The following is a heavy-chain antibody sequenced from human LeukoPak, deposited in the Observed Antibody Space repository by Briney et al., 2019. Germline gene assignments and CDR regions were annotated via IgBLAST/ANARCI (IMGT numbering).Heavy chain of an antibody. D-gene: IGHD1-26*01. CDR2: INSDGSST. J-gene: IGHJ4*02. V-gene: IGHV3-74*01. CDR3: ARFHEVGPFDY. Sequence: PGGSLRLSCAASGFTFSSYSMNWVRQAPGKGLVWVSRINSDGSSTSYADSVKGRFTISRDKAKNSLYLQMNSLRAEDTAVYYCARFHEVGPFDYWGQGTLVTVSS. CDR1: GFTFSSYS.